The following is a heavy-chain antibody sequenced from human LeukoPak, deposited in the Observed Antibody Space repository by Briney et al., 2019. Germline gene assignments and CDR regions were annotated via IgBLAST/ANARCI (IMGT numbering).Heavy chain of an antibody. CDR3: ASQYCSGGSCPQYNWFDP. CDR2: IYYSGST. CDR1: GGSLSSYY. Sequence: SETLSLTCTLSGGSLSSYYWSWIRQPPGKGLEWIGYIYYSGSTNYNPSLKSRVTISVDTSKNQFSLKLSSVTAADTAVYYCASQYCSGGSCPQYNWFDPWGQGTLVTVSS. D-gene: IGHD2-15*01. J-gene: IGHJ5*02. V-gene: IGHV4-59*01.